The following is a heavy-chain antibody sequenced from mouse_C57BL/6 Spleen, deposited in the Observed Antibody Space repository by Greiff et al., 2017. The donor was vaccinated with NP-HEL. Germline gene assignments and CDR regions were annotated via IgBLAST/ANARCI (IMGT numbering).Heavy chain of an antibody. Sequence: DVKLVESGGGLVKPGGSLKLSCAASGFTFSDYGMHWVRQAPEKGLEWVAYISSGSSTIYYADTVKGRFTISRDNAKNTLFLQMTSLRSEDTAMYYCARQGITTVVNWYFDVWGTGTTVTVSS. D-gene: IGHD1-1*01. J-gene: IGHJ1*03. CDR2: ISSGSSTI. CDR1: GFTFSDYG. V-gene: IGHV5-17*01. CDR3: ARQGITTVVNWYFDV.